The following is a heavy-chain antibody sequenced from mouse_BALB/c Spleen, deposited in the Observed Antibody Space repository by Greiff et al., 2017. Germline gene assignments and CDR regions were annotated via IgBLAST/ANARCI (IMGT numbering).Heavy chain of an antibody. J-gene: IGHJ2*01. CDR3: ARDYYGSSYLFDY. CDR1: GYSITSDYA. Sequence: EVKLQESGPGLVKPSQSLSLTCTVTGYSITSDYAWNWIRQFPGNKLEWMGYISYSGSTSYNPSLKSRISITRDTSKNQFFLQLNSVTTEDTATYYCARDYYGSSYLFDYWGQGTTLTVSS. D-gene: IGHD1-1*01. CDR2: ISYSGST. V-gene: IGHV3-2*02.